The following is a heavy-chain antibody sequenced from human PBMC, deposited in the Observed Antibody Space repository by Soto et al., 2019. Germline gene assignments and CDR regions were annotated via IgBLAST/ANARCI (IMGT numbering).Heavy chain of an antibody. Sequence: EMQLVESGGGLVQPGMSLRLSCAASGFTFDDYVMYWVRQVPGKGLEWVSGISWNSGRIGYADSVKGRFTISRDNAKNSLYLQMNSLRPEDTALYYCTKARLWGGDGYNSYYYNAMDVWGQGTTVTVSS. CDR1: GFTFDDYV. J-gene: IGHJ6*02. V-gene: IGHV3-9*01. CDR2: ISWNSGRI. D-gene: IGHD3-16*01. CDR3: TKARLWGGDGYNSYYYNAMDV.